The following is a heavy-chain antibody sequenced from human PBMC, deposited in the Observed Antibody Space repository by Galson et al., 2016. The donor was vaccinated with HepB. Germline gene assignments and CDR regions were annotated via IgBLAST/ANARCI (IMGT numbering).Heavy chain of an antibody. CDR2: ISAAGRLF. CDR3: ARVGLQLSFLDY. J-gene: IGHJ4*01. CDR1: GFTFSTYE. D-gene: IGHD2-21*02. V-gene: IGHV3-48*03. Sequence: SLRLSCATSGFTFSTYEMTWVRQAPGKGLGWVSYISAAGRLFYYADSVKGRFTISRDNAKNSVSLQMKSLRADDTAVYYCARVGLQLSFLDYWGQGALVTVSS.